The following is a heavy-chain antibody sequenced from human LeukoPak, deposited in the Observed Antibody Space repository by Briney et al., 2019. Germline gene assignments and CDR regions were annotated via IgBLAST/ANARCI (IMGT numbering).Heavy chain of an antibody. D-gene: IGHD3-3*01. CDR3: AKDTAIQFLEPAF. Sequence: GGSLRLSCAASGFTFRRYGMHWVRQAPGKGLEWLAIIWYDATAQYYADSVKGRFTISRDNSLNTLYLQMNSVRVEDTAMYYCAKDTAIQFLEPAFWGQGTLVTVSS. J-gene: IGHJ4*02. V-gene: IGHV3-33*06. CDR1: GFTFRRYG. CDR2: IWYDATAQ.